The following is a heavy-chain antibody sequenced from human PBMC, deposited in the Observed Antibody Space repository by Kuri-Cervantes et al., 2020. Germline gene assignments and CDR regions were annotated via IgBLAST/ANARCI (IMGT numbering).Heavy chain of an antibody. CDR2: ISSSSSTI. V-gene: IGHV3-48*02. Sequence: GESLKISCAASGFTFSSYSMTWVRQAPGKGLEWVSYISSSSSTIYYADSVKGRFTISRDNAKNSLYLQMSSLRDEDTAVYYCARLDILNYYYGMDVWGQGNTVNVSS. D-gene: IGHD3-9*01. CDR3: ARLDILNYYYGMDV. J-gene: IGHJ6*02. CDR1: GFTFSSYS.